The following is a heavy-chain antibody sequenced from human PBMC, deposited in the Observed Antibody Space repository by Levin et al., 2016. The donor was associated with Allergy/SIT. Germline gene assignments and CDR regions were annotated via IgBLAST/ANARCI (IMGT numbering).Heavy chain of an antibody. J-gene: IGHJ6*02. CDR3: ATDINYPGFNNYDLDV. CDR2: IIPIIGVP. D-gene: IGHD3-16*01. Sequence: SVKVSCKAYGGTFSVFSISWVRQAPGQGLEWMGRIIPIIGVPNYAQKFQGRVRITADDSTRTAYMDLSGLTSEDTAVYYCATDINYPGFNNYDLDVWGQGTTVIVSS. CDR1: GGTFSVFS. V-gene: IGHV1-69*04.